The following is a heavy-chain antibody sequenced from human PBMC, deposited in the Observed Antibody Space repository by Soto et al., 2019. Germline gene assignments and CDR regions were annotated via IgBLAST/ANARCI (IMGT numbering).Heavy chain of an antibody. CDR3: ARDKSPYSSGWHNRHFDY. CDR2: MSYDGSNK. J-gene: IGHJ4*02. CDR1: GFTFSSYA. V-gene: IGHV3-30-3*01. Sequence: QVQLVESGGGVVQPGRSLRLSCAASGFTFSSYAMHWVRQAPGKGLEWVAVMSYDGSNKYYADSVKGRFTISRDNSKNALYLQMNRLRAADTAVYSCARDKSPYSSGWHNRHFDYWGQGTLVTVSS. D-gene: IGHD6-19*01.